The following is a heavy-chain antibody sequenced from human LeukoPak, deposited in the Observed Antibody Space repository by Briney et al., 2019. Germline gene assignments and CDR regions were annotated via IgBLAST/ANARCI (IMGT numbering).Heavy chain of an antibody. D-gene: IGHD6-19*01. Sequence: GGSLRLSCGASGFTFSSYSMNWVRLAPGKGLEWVSSITSSSSYIYYADSVKGRFTISRDNAKNSLYLQMNSLRAEDTAVYYCARDPSSGWYGYAFDVWGQGTMVTVSS. CDR1: GFTFSSYS. V-gene: IGHV3-21*01. CDR3: ARDPSSGWYGYAFDV. CDR2: ITSSSSYI. J-gene: IGHJ3*01.